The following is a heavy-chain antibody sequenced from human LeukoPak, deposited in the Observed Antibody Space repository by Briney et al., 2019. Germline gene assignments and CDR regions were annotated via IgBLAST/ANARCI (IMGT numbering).Heavy chain of an antibody. V-gene: IGHV3-21*04. J-gene: IGHJ4*02. D-gene: IGHD6-13*01. CDR1: GFTFSSYS. Sequence: GGSLRLSCAASGFTFSSYSMNWVRQAPGKGLEWVSSISSSSSYIYYADSVKGRFTISRDNSKNTLYLQMNSLRAEDTAVYYCAKDPKFYSSSRQGGYWGQGTLVTVSS. CDR2: ISSSSSYI. CDR3: AKDPKFYSSSRQGGY.